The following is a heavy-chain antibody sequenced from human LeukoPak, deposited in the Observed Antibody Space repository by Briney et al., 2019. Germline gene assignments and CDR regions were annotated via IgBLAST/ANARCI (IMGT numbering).Heavy chain of an antibody. V-gene: IGHV1-18*01. J-gene: IGHJ4*02. CDR1: GYTFTSYG. D-gene: IGHD5-24*01. Sequence: ASVKVSCKASGYTFTSYGISWVRQAPGQGLEWMGWISAYNGNTNYAQKLQGRVTMTTDTSTSTAYMELRSLRSDDTAVYYCARAEGGWLQFAPQYDYWGQGTLVTVSS. CDR2: ISAYNGNT. CDR3: ARAEGGWLQFAPQYDY.